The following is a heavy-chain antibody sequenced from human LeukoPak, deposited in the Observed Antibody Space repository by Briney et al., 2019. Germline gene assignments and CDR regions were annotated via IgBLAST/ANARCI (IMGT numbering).Heavy chain of an antibody. D-gene: IGHD1-20*01. V-gene: IGHV4-59*08. CDR2: IYYTGST. CDR3: ARVITATTREDS. J-gene: IGHJ4*02. Sequence: SETLSLTCTVSGGSISTYYWSWIRHPPGKGLERIGYIYYTGSTYYNPSLKSRVTMAVDTSKNQFSLKLISVTAADTAVYYCARVITATTREDSWGQGTLVTVSS. CDR1: GGSISTYY.